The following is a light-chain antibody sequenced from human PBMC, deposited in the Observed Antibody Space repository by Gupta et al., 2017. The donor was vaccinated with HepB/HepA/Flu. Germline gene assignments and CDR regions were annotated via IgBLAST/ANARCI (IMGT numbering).Light chain of an antibody. CDR1: QNIMFY. J-gene: IGKJ1*01. CDR3: QQYDTDWT. CDR2: KAS. Sequence: DIQMTQSPSTLSASVGDRVTITCRASQNIMFYFAWYQQKPGKAPSLLIYKASNLVGGVPSRFSGRGSGTEFTLTISSLQPDDLGTYYCQQYDTDWTFGPGTKVEL. V-gene: IGKV1-5*03.